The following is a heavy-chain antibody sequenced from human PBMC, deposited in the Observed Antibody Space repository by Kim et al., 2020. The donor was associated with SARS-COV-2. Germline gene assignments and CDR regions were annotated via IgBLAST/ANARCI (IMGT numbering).Heavy chain of an antibody. V-gene: IGHV3-23*01. CDR1: GFTFSSNG. Sequence: GGSLRLSCAASGFTFSSNGMSWVRQAPGKGLEWVAAISGSGGSTYYADSVKGRFTTSRDNSKNTLYLQMNSLRAEDTAVYYCAKVGYSGSWYRGYFDSWGQGTPVTVSS. D-gene: IGHD5-12*01. CDR2: ISGSGGST. J-gene: IGHJ4*02. CDR3: AKVGYSGSWYRGYFDS.